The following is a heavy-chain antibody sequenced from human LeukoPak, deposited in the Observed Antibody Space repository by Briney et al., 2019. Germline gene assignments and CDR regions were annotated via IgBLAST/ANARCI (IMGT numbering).Heavy chain of an antibody. V-gene: IGHV1-69*05. CDR2: IIPIFGTA. CDR3: ARDPGSMGYYYMDV. D-gene: IGHD2/OR15-2a*01. J-gene: IGHJ6*03. CDR1: GGTFSSYA. Sequence: SVKVSCKASGGTFSSYAISWVRQAPGQGLEWMGGIIPIFGTANYAQKFQGRVTITTDESTSTAYMELSRLRSEDTAVYYCARDPGSMGYYYMDVWGKGTTVTVSS.